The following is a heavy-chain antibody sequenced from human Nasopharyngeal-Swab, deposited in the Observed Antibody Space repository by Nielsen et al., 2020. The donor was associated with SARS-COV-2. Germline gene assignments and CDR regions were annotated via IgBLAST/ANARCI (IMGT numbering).Heavy chain of an antibody. CDR3: ARDLPGYSDGYDNFDS. J-gene: IGHJ4*02. V-gene: IGHV3-66*02. Sequence: GGSLRLSCAASGFTVSSNYMSWVRQAPGKGLEWVSVIYSGGSTYYADSVKGRCTISRDTSKNTLYLQMNSLRTEDTAVYYCARDLPGYSDGYDNFDSWGQGTLVTVSS. CDR2: IYSGGST. D-gene: IGHD5-18*01. CDR1: GFTVSSNY.